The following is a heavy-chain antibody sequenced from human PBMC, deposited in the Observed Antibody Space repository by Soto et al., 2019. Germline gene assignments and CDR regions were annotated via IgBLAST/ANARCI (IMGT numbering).Heavy chain of an antibody. CDR2: IYPGDSDT. V-gene: IGHV5-51*01. CDR1: GYSFTSYW. J-gene: IGHJ6*02. D-gene: IGHD6-13*01. Sequence: PVESLNISCKDSGYSFTSYWIGWVRQMPGKGLEWMGIIYPGDSDTRYSPSFQGQVTISADKSISTAYLQWSSLKASHTAMHYCARYSASSPYYYYGMDVWGQGTTVSVS. CDR3: ARYSASSPYYYYGMDV.